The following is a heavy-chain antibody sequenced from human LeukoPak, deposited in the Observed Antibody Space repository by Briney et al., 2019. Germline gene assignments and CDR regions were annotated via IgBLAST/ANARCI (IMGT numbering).Heavy chain of an antibody. V-gene: IGHV3-48*02. CDR1: GFTFSSYT. Sequence: PGGSLRLSCAASGFTFSSYTMNWVRQAPGKGLEWVSYISSSSSTIYYADSVKGRFTISRDNAKNSLYLQMNSLRDEDTAVYSCARGGSRWYGRLFGYWGQGILVTVSS. D-gene: IGHD6-13*01. CDR2: ISSSSSTI. CDR3: ARGGSRWYGRLFGY. J-gene: IGHJ4*02.